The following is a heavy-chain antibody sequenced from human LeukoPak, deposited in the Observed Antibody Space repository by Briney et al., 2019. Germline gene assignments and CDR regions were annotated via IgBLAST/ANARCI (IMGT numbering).Heavy chain of an antibody. V-gene: IGHV4-38-2*02. CDR3: LRDKAGSFYGSGGYHFNYNGMDV. CDR2: IYHSGFT. Sequence: TSETLSLTCTVSNYSINNGYYWGWIRQPPGRGLDWIGSIYHSGFTYSNPSLTSRLTMSIDASKNEFSLRLTSVTAADTAIYYCLRDKAGSFYGSGGYHFNYNGMDVWGQGTAVTVSS. D-gene: IGHD3-10*01. J-gene: IGHJ6*02. CDR1: NYSINNGYY.